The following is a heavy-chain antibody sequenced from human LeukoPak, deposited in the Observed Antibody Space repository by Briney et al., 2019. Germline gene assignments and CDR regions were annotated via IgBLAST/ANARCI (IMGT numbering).Heavy chain of an antibody. V-gene: IGHV3-20*04. CDR2: INWNGGST. D-gene: IGHD3-22*01. CDR1: GFTFDDYG. CDR3: ARGWTYYYDSSGSGDAFDI. Sequence: GGSLRLSCAASGFTFDDYGMSWGRQAPGKGLEWVSGINWNGGSTGYADSVKGRFTISRDNAKNSLYLQMNSLRAEDTALYYCARGWTYYYDSSGSGDAFDIWGQGTMVTVSS. J-gene: IGHJ3*02.